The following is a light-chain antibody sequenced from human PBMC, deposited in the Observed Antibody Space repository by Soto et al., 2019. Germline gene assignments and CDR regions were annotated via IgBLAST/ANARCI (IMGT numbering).Light chain of an antibody. CDR2: GAS. CDR3: QQSNNWPLT. Sequence: EIVVTQSPATLSVSPGERATLSCRASQSVNNNLAWYQQKPGQAPRLLIYGASTRATGIPARFSGSASGTEFTLTISSLQSEDFAVYYCQQSNNWPLTFGGGTKVEIK. J-gene: IGKJ4*01. CDR1: QSVNNN. V-gene: IGKV3-15*01.